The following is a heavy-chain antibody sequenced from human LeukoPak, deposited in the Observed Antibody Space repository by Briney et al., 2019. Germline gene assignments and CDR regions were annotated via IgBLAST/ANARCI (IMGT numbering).Heavy chain of an antibody. J-gene: IGHJ4*02. CDR2: INSDGSST. CDR3: AKGDYGEPFDY. V-gene: IGHV3-74*01. Sequence: GGSLRLSCADSGFTFSSYWMHWVRQAPGKGLVWVSRINSDGSSTSYADSVKGRFTISRDNSKNTLYLQMNSLRAEDTAVYYCAKGDYGEPFDYWGQGTLVTVSS. D-gene: IGHD4-17*01. CDR1: GFTFSSYW.